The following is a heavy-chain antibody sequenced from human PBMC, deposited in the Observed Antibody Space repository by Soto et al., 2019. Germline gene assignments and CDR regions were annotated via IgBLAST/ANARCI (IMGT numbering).Heavy chain of an antibody. CDR2: ISSSSRYI. J-gene: IGHJ4*02. CDR3: ARDQPGYSYGYGLGY. Sequence: EVPLVESGGGLVKPGGSLRLSCADSGFTFSSYSMNWVRQAPGKGLEWVSSISSSSRYIYYDNSMKGRFTISRDNAKNSLYLQMNSLRAEDTAVYYWARDQPGYSYGYGLGYWGQGTLVTVSS. V-gene: IGHV3-21*01. CDR1: GFTFSSYS. D-gene: IGHD5-18*01.